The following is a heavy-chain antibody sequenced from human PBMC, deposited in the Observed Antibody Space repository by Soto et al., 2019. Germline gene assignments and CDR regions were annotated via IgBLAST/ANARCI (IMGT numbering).Heavy chain of an antibody. Sequence: QLQLQESGPGLVKPSETLSLTCTVSGGSISSSSYYWGWIRQPPGKGLEWIGSIYYSGSTYYNPSLKSRVTISVATSKNQFSLKLSSVTAADTAVYYCARHPYFDWLFPEYYFDYWGQGTLVTVSS. J-gene: IGHJ4*02. CDR2: IYYSGST. D-gene: IGHD3-9*01. V-gene: IGHV4-39*01. CDR3: ARHPYFDWLFPEYYFDY. CDR1: GGSISSSSYY.